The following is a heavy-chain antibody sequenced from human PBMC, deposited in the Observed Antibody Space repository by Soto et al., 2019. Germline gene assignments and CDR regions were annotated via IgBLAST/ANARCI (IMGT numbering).Heavy chain of an antibody. D-gene: IGHD5-12*01. CDR3: ARAYLRRSRYSGYEWNYYYYYGMDV. Sequence: SETLSLTCTVSGGSISSYYWSWIRQPAGKGLEWIGRIYTSGSTHYNPSLKSRVTLSVDTSKNQFSLKLSSVTAADTAVYYCARAYLRRSRYSGYEWNYYYYYGMDVWGQGTTVTVSS. CDR1: GGSISSYY. J-gene: IGHJ6*02. V-gene: IGHV4-4*07. CDR2: IYTSGST.